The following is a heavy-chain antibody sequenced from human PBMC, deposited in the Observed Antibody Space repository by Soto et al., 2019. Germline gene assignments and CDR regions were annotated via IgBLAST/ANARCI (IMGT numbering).Heavy chain of an antibody. V-gene: IGHV3-23*01. D-gene: IGHD3-3*01. CDR2: ISGPGGRT. J-gene: IGHJ6*02. Sequence: GGSLRLSCAASEFTFNNYAMTWVRQTPGKGLEWVAGISGPGGRTYYADSVKGRFTISRDNSKNTLFLQMNGLRGEDTAVYYCAKVESYGFWGRYDYYDYSHYGMDVWGQGTTVSV. CDR3: AKVESYGFWGRYDYYDYSHYGMDV. CDR1: EFTFNNYA.